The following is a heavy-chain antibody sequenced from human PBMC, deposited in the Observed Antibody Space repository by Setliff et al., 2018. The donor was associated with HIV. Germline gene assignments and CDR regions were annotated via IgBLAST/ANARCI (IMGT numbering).Heavy chain of an antibody. CDR1: SGSFSGYR. J-gene: IGHJ5*02. Sequence: PSETLSLTCAVYSGSFSGYRWTWIRQPPGKGLEWIGEINHRGSTTYNPSLRSRVTISVDTSKNQFSLKLNSVTAADTAVYYCARGDYYDSTGYEGLDPWGRGTLVTVSS. CDR3: ARGDYYDSTGYEGLDP. D-gene: IGHD3-22*01. V-gene: IGHV4-34*01. CDR2: INHRGST.